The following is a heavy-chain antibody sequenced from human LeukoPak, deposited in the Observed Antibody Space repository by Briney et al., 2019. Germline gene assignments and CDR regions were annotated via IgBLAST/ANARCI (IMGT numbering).Heavy chain of an antibody. CDR3: ARSGRFWSGYYGDYYGMDV. CDR1: GGSISSGGYY. Sequence: SQTLSLTCTVSGGSISSGGYYWSWIRQHPGKGLERIGYIYYSGSTYYNPSLKSRVTISVDTSKNQFSLKLSSVTAADTAVYYCARSGRFWSGYYGDYYGMDVRGQGTTVTVSS. J-gene: IGHJ6*02. CDR2: IYYSGST. V-gene: IGHV4-31*03. D-gene: IGHD3-3*01.